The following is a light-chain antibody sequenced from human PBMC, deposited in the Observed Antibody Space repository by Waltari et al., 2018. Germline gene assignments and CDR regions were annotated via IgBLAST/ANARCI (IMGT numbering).Light chain of an antibody. CDR3: QHYVRLPAT. Sequence: IVLTQSPGTLSLSPGERVTLSCRASQRINRALAWYQQKPDQAPRLLIYGASSRATGSPDRVSGSGSGTDFTLTISSLEPEDFAVYFCQHYVRLPATFGQGTKVEIK. V-gene: IGKV3-20*01. J-gene: IGKJ1*01. CDR1: QRINRA. CDR2: GAS.